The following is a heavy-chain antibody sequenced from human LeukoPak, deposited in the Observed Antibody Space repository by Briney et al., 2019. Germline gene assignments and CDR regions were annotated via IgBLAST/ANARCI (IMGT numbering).Heavy chain of an antibody. CDR3: VKTTGTNDAFDI. D-gene: IGHD1-1*01. Sequence: GGSLRLSCAASGFTCDDYAMHWVRQAPGKGMEWVSSISTNSGSMDYADSMKGRFVISRDNAKNSLYLQMNSLRPEDTALYYCVKTTGTNDAFDIWGQGTMVTVSS. CDR1: GFTCDDYA. V-gene: IGHV3-9*01. J-gene: IGHJ3*02. CDR2: ISTNSGSM.